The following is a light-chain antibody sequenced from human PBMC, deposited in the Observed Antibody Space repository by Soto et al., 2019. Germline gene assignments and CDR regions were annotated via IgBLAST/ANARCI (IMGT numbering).Light chain of an antibody. J-gene: IGKJ1*01. CDR1: QSISSG. Sequence: DIQMTQSPSTLSASVGDRVTITCRASQSISSGLAWYQQKPGKAPKLLIYDASSLESGVPSRFSGSGSGTEFTLPISSLQPDDFAAYYCQQYNSYSPWTFGQGTKVEIK. V-gene: IGKV1-5*01. CDR3: QQYNSYSPWT. CDR2: DAS.